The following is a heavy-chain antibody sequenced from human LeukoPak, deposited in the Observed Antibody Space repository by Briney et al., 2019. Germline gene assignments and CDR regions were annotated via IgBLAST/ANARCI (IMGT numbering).Heavy chain of an antibody. D-gene: IGHD3-3*01. CDR1: GGSISSSSYY. J-gene: IGHJ4*02. V-gene: IGHV4-39*07. Sequence: PSETLSLTCTVSGGSISSSSYYWGWIRQPPGKGLEWIGSIYYSGSTYYNPSLKSRVTISVDTSKNQFSLKLSSVTAADTAVYYCARITYYDFWSGYYQDLVDYWGQGTLVTVSS. CDR3: ARITYYDFWSGYYQDLVDY. CDR2: IYYSGST.